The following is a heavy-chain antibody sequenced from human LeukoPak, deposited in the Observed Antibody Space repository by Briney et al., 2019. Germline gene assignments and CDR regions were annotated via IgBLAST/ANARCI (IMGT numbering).Heavy chain of an antibody. V-gene: IGHV1-8*03. CDR1: GYTFINYD. J-gene: IGHJ3*02. CDR3: ARVVSGFWTGYYDPFDI. Sequence: ASVKVSCKASGYTFINYDINWVRQATGQGLEWMGWLHPLSGTAGYAQNFQGRVTITGDTSMSAAYMELSSLRSEDTAVYYCARVVSGFWTGYYDPFDIWGQGRMVTVSS. CDR2: LHPLSGTA. D-gene: IGHD3/OR15-3a*01.